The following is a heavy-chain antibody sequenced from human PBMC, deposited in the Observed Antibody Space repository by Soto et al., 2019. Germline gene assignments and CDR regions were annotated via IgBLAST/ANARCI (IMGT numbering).Heavy chain of an antibody. D-gene: IGHD1-26*01. J-gene: IGHJ4*02. CDR1: GFTFSNAW. V-gene: IGHV3-15*01. Sequence: GESLKISCAASGFTFSNAWMSWVRQAPGKGLEWVGRIKSKTDGGTTDYAAPVKGRFTISRDDSKNTLYLQMNSLKTEDTAVYYCTTGVGATIDYWGQGTLVTVSS. CDR2: IKSKTDGGTT. CDR3: TTGVGATIDY.